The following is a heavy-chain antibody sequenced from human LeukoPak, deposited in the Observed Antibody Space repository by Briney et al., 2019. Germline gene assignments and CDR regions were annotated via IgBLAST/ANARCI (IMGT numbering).Heavy chain of an antibody. CDR1: GGTFSSYA. CDR3: ARTLGDNYYYYYYMDV. CDR2: IIPIFGTA. D-gene: IGHD3-10*01. J-gene: IGHJ6*03. Sequence: SVKVSCKASGGTFSSYAISWVRQAPGQGLEWRVGIIPIFGTANYAQKFQGRVTITTDESTSTAYMELSSLRSEDTAVYYCARTLGDNYYYYYYMDVWGKGTTVTVSS. V-gene: IGHV1-69*05.